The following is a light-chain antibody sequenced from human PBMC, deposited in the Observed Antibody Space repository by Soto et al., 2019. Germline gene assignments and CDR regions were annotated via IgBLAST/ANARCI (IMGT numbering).Light chain of an antibody. CDR2: GAS. V-gene: IGKV3-20*01. J-gene: IGKJ5*01. CDR1: QSVSHK. CDR3: QQYGTSLPIT. Sequence: ENVITQSPAPLSVSPVERAPLSCRASQSVSHKLAWYQQKPGQAPRLLIYGASSRATGIPDRFRGSGSGTDFTLTISRLEPGDFAVYFCQQYGTSLPITFGQGTRLEIK.